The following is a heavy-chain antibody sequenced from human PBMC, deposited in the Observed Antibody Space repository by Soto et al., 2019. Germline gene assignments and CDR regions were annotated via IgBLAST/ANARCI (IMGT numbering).Heavy chain of an antibody. V-gene: IGHV2-5*02. CDR3: AHTTPMYYRRYDPFDY. J-gene: IGHJ4*02. Sequence: QITLKESGPTVVKPTQTLTLTCSFSGFSLSTSGVGVGWIRQPPGKALEWLSVIYWDDDKRHSPSLKSRLTNPKDTSKNQVVPTLTGLELVDTATYYCAHTTPMYYRRYDPFDYWGQGTLVT. CDR1: GFSLSTSGVG. D-gene: IGHD5-12*01. CDR2: IYWDDDK.